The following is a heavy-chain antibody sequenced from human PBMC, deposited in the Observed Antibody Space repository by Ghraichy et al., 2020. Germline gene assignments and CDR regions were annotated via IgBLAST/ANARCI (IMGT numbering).Heavy chain of an antibody. CDR2: INPSGGST. CDR3: ARDLWGFGELPPRVWRSNWFDP. CDR1: GYTFTSYY. J-gene: IGHJ5*02. Sequence: ASVKVSCKASGYTFTSYYMHWVRQAPGQGLEWMGIINPSGGSTSYAQKFQGRVTMTRDTSTSTVYMELSSLRSEDTAVYYCARDLWGFGELPPRVWRSNWFDPWGQGTLVTVSS. V-gene: IGHV1-46*01. D-gene: IGHD3-10*01.